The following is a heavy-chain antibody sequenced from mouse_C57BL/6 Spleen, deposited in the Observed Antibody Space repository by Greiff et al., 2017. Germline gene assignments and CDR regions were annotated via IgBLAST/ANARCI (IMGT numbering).Heavy chain of an antibody. V-gene: IGHV1-74*01. Sequence: QVQLQQPGAELVKPGASVKVSCKASGYTFTSYWMHWVKQRPGQGLEWIGRIHPSDSDTNYNQKFMGKATLTVDKASSTAYMQLSSLTAEDSAVYYCAMAGSSLAYWGQGTLVTVSA. CDR3: AMAGSSLAY. CDR2: IHPSDSDT. J-gene: IGHJ3*01. D-gene: IGHD1-1*01. CDR1: GYTFTSYW.